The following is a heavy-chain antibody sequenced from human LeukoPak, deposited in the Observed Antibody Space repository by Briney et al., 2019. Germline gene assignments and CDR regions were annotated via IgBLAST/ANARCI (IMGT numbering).Heavy chain of an antibody. Sequence: ASVKVSCKASGGTFSSYAISWVRQAPGQGLEWMGWINAGNGNTKYSQKFQGRVTITRDTSASTAYMELSSLRSEDTAVYYCARDEGVPGSPFDYWGQGTLVTVSS. D-gene: IGHD3-10*02. V-gene: IGHV1-3*01. CDR1: GGTFSSYA. CDR2: INAGNGNT. J-gene: IGHJ4*02. CDR3: ARDEGVPGSPFDY.